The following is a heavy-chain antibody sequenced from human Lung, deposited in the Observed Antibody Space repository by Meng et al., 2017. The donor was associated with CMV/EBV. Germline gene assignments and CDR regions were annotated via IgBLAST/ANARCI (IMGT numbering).Heavy chain of an antibody. CDR3: AKGGGAGRSASDY. V-gene: IGHV3-48*04. D-gene: IGHD3-16*01. J-gene: IGHJ4*02. CDR1: GFTFSTYS. CDR2: ISSGSSTI. Sequence: GGSLRLSCAASGFTFSTYSMNWVRQAPGKGLEWISYISSGSSTIYYADSVKGRFSISRDNAEKTLYLHVNNLRGEDTAVYYCAKGGGAGRSASDYWGQGTXVTVYS.